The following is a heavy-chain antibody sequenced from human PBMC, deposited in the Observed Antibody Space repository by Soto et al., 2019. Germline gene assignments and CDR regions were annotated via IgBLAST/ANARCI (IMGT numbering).Heavy chain of an antibody. Sequence: QVQLQESGPGLVKPSGTLSLTCAVSSGSISSSNWWSWVRQPPGKGLEWIGEIYHSGSTNYNPSVKSRVTISVDKSKNQFSLKLSSVTAADAAVYYGARQGTEDIVVVVASTSWYFDLWGRGTLVTVSS. CDR3: ARQGTEDIVVVVASTSWYFDL. CDR1: SGSISSSNW. D-gene: IGHD2-15*01. V-gene: IGHV4-4*02. CDR2: IYHSGST. J-gene: IGHJ2*01.